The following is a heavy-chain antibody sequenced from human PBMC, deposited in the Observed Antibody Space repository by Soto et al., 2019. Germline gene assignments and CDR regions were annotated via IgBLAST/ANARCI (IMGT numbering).Heavy chain of an antibody. CDR2: IYYSGST. V-gene: IGHV4-59*01. J-gene: IGHJ4*02. CDR3: ARAVVGATTGEDY. CDR1: GGSSSSYY. D-gene: IGHD1-26*01. Sequence: SETQSLPCTVSGGSSSSYYGRWIRQPPGKGLEWIGYIYYSGSTNYNPSLKSRVTISVDTSKNQFSLKLSSVTAADTSVYYCARAVVGATTGEDYCGQGTLVTVSS.